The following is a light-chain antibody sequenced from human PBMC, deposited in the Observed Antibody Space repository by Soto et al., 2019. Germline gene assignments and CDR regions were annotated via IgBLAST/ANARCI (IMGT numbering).Light chain of an antibody. CDR1: QSVSSSY. CDR2: GAS. J-gene: IGKJ1*01. CDR3: QQYGSSPRT. V-gene: IGKV3-20*01. Sequence: EIVLTHSPGTLSLSPGERATLSCRASQSVSSSYFAWYQQKPGQAPRLLIYGASSRATGIPDRFSGSGSGTDFTLTISRLEPEDFAVYYCQQYGSSPRTFGQGTKVEIK.